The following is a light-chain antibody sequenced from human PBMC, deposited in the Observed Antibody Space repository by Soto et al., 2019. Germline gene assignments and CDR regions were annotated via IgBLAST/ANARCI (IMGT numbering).Light chain of an antibody. J-gene: IGKJ2*01. Sequence: EIVLTQSPGPLSLSPGERATLSCRASQYISSFYLAWYQQKPGQAPRLLIYGASTSATGIPDRFSGSGSATDFPLTISRLEPEALALYYCKQYGTSARYTFGQGNKLEIK. CDR1: QYISSFY. CDR3: KQYGTSARYT. V-gene: IGKV3-20*01. CDR2: GAS.